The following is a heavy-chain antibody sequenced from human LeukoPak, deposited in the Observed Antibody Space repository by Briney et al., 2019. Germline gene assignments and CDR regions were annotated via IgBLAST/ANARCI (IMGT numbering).Heavy chain of an antibody. V-gene: IGHV4-59*08. D-gene: IGHD3-10*01. CDR2: IYYSGST. J-gene: IGHJ4*02. Sequence: PSETLSLTCTVSGGSISSYYWSWIRQPPGKGLEWIGYIYYSGSTNYNPSLKSRVTISVDTSKNQFSLKLSSVTAADTAVYYCARHDKHALLWFGELFIWGQGTLVTVSS. CDR1: GGSISSYY. CDR3: ARHDKHALLWFGELFI.